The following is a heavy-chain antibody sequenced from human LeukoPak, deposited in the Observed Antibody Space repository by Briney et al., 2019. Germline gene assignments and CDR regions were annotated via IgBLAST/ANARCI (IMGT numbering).Heavy chain of an antibody. CDR2: IYYSGSA. D-gene: IGHD2-21*01. Sequence: SETLSLTCTVSGGSISSSINYWAWIRQTPGKGLEWIGSIYYSGSAYYKPSLKSRATISLDTSKNKFSLKLSSVTAADTAVYYCARRLLHYYYMDVWGKGTTVTVSS. J-gene: IGHJ6*03. V-gene: IGHV4-39*01. CDR1: GGSISSSINY. CDR3: ARRLLHYYYMDV.